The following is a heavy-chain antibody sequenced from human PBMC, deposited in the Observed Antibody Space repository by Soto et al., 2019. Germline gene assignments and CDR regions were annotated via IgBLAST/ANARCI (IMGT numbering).Heavy chain of an antibody. V-gene: IGHV3-21*01. J-gene: IGHJ3*02. Sequence: EVQLVESGGGLVKPGGSLRLSCEVSGFSLINYNMNWVRQAPGKGLEWVSYISLIGTYISYADSVKGRFTISRDNATHLLYLQMDSLRAEDTAVYYCARRGSEVTTGGGALDIWGQGTMVTVSS. D-gene: IGHD4-17*01. CDR3: ARRGSEVTTGGGALDI. CDR1: GFSLINYN. CDR2: ISLIGTYI.